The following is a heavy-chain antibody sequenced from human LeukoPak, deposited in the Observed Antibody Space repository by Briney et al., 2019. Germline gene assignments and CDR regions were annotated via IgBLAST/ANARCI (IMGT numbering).Heavy chain of an antibody. CDR3: AKGGIHRGYYYYYMDV. Sequence: GGSLRLSCEGSGFSFSSYWMTWVRQSPGKGLEWVSGINWSSDRIGYADSVKGRFTISRDNAKKSLYLQMNSLRAEDTALYYCAKGGIHRGYYYYYMDVWGKGTTVTISS. D-gene: IGHD6-13*01. V-gene: IGHV3-9*01. J-gene: IGHJ6*03. CDR2: INWSSDRI. CDR1: GFSFSSYW.